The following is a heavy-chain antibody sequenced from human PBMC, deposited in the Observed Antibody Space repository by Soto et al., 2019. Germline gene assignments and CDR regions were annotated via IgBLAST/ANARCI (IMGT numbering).Heavy chain of an antibody. V-gene: IGHV3-74*03. CDR2: INSDGSST. CDR1: GFTFSSSW. D-gene: IGHD3-3*01. Sequence: QLVESGGGLVQPGGSLRLSCAASGFTFSSSWMDWVRQGPGKGLVWVSRINSDGSSTKYADSVKGRFNISRDNAKNTLFLQMNSARADDTAVYYCGRLGVWSGAYYYMDVWGKGTTVTVSS. CDR3: GRLGVWSGAYYYMDV. J-gene: IGHJ6*03.